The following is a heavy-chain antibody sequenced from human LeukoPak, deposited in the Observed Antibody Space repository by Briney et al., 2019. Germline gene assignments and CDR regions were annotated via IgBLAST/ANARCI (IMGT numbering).Heavy chain of an antibody. V-gene: IGHV3-74*01. Sequence: GGSLRLSCAASGFTFSSYWMHWVRQAPGKGLVWVSRINSDGSSTSYADSVKGRFTVSRDNAKNTLNLQMNSLRAEDTAVYYCARDLFFSDAGYSSGWRAEYFHHWGQGTLVTVSS. D-gene: IGHD6-19*01. CDR1: GFTFSSYW. CDR2: INSDGSST. CDR3: ARDLFFSDAGYSSGWRAEYFHH. J-gene: IGHJ1*01.